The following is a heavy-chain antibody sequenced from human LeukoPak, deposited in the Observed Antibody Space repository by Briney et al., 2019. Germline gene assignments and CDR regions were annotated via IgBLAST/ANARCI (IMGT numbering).Heavy chain of an antibody. Sequence: GGSLRLSCAASGFTVSSNYVSWVRQAPGKGLEWVSVIYSGGSTYYADSVKGRFTISRDNSKNTLYLQMNSLRAEDTAVYYCARDRAVAGTRFDYWGQGTLVTVSS. D-gene: IGHD6-19*01. V-gene: IGHV3-53*01. CDR2: IYSGGST. CDR3: ARDRAVAGTRFDY. CDR1: GFTVSSNY. J-gene: IGHJ4*02.